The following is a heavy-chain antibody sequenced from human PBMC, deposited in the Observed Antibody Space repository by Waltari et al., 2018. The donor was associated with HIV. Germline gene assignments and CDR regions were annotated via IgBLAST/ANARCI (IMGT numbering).Heavy chain of an antibody. V-gene: IGHV4-39*01. CDR1: GGSISSSSYY. CDR2: IYYSGST. Sequence: QLQLQESGPGLVKPSETLSLTCTVSGGSISSSSYYWGWIRQPPGKGLEWIGSIYYSGSTYYNPSLKSRVTISVDTSKNQFSLKLSSVTAADTAVYYCARHFRVVWPRNWYFDLWGRGTLVTVSS. D-gene: IGHD3-3*01. CDR3: ARHFRVVWPRNWYFDL. J-gene: IGHJ2*01.